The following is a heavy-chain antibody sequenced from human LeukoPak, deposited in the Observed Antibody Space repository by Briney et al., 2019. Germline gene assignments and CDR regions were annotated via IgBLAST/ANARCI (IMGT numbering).Heavy chain of an antibody. J-gene: IGHJ4*02. CDR2: ISYDGSNK. CDR1: GFTLSYIA. V-gene: IGHV3-30*01. CDR3: ARGVLFDY. Sequence: LILAWTASGFTLSYIAMHCVRLTQGKGLEWVAVISYDGSNKYYADCVKGRFTISRDNSKNTLYLQMNSLRAEDTAVYYCARGVLFDYWGQGTLVTVSS.